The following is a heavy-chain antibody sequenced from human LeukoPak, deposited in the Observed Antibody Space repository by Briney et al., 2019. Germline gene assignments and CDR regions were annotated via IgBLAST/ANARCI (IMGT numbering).Heavy chain of an antibody. Sequence: SVKVSCKASGGTFSSYAISWVRQAPGQGLERMGRIIPILGIANYAQKFQGRVTITADKSTSTAYMELSSLRSEDTAVYYCARGSLELRGASLFDIWGQGTMVTVSS. V-gene: IGHV1-69*04. CDR2: IIPILGIA. CDR1: GGTFSSYA. CDR3: ARGSLELRGASLFDI. J-gene: IGHJ3*02. D-gene: IGHD1-7*01.